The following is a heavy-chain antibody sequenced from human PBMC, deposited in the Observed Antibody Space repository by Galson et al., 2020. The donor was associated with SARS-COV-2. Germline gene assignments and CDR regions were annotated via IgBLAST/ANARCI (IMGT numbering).Heavy chain of an antibody. CDR3: ARGDTAMVEVGTTPTTDLDY. J-gene: IGHJ4*02. CDR2: INAGNGNT. V-gene: IGHV1-3*01. D-gene: IGHD5-18*01. Sequence: ASVKVSCKASGYTFTSYAMHWVRHDPGQRLEWMGWINAGNGNTKYSQKFQGRVTITRDTSASTAYMELSSLRSEDTAVYYCARGDTAMVEVGTTPTTDLDYWGQGTLVTVSS. CDR1: GYTFTSYA.